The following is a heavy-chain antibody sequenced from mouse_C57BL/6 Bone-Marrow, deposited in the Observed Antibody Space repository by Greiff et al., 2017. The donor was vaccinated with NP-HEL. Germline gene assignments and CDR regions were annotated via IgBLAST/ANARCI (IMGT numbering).Heavy chain of an antibody. CDR2: IHPNSGST. CDR3: ARYYGSSPWAWFAY. V-gene: IGHV1-64*01. CDR1: GYTFTSYW. Sequence: QVQLKQPGAELVKPGASVKLSCKASGYTFTSYWMHWVKQRPGQGLEWIGMIHPNSGSTNYNEKFKSKATLTVDKSSSTAYMQLSSLTSEDSAVYYCARYYGSSPWAWFAYWGQGTLVTVSA. D-gene: IGHD1-1*01. J-gene: IGHJ3*01.